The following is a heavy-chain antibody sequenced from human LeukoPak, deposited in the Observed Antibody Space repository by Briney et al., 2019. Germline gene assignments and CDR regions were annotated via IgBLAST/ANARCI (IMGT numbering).Heavy chain of an antibody. D-gene: IGHD6-19*01. J-gene: IGHJ4*02. CDR1: GGSLSSSSYY. CDR3: ARGRTPGIAVAGRSFDY. Sequence: SETLSLTCTVSGGSLSSSSYYWGWIRQPPGKGLEWIGQINHSGSTNYNPSLKSRVTISVDTSKNQFSLKLSSVTAADTAVYYCARGRTPGIAVAGRSFDYWGQGTLVTVSS. CDR2: INHSGST. V-gene: IGHV4-39*07.